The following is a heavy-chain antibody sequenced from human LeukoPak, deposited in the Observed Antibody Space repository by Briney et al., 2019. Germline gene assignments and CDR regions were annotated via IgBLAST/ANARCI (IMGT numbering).Heavy chain of an antibody. CDR2: IYYSGST. CDR1: GGSISSSSYY. J-gene: IGHJ4*02. Sequence: SETLSLTCTVSGGSISSSSYYWGWIRQPPGKGLEWIGSIYYSGSTYYNPSLKSRVTISVDTSKNQFSLKLSSVTAADTAVYHCARGRRQQPFDYWGQGTLVTVSS. CDR3: ARGRRQQPFDY. V-gene: IGHV4-39*01. D-gene: IGHD6-13*01.